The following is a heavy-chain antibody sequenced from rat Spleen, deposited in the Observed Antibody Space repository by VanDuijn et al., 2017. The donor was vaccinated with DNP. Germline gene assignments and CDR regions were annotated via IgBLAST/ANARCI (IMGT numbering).Heavy chain of an antibody. D-gene: IGHD1-10*01. J-gene: IGHJ1*01. CDR3: ATPLNKERWFCDF. CDR2: IIYEGSRT. Sequence: EVQLVESGGGLVQPGRSLKLSCAASGFTFSDYNMAWVRQAPKKGLEWVGIIIYEGSRTYYQDSVKGRFTISRDNAKSTLYLQMDSLRSEDTATDYCATPLNKERWFCDFWGPGTMVTVSS. CDR1: GFTFSDYN. V-gene: IGHV5S10*01.